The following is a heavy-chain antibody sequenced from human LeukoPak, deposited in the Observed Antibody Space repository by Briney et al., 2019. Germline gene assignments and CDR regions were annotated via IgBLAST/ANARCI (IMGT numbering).Heavy chain of an antibody. CDR1: GYTLTELS. Sequence: ASVKVSCKVSGYTLTELSMHWVRQAPGKGLEWMGGFDPEDGETIYAQKFRGRVTMTEDTSTDTAYMELSSLRSEDTAVYYCARDKNQDDAFDIWGQGTMVTVSS. J-gene: IGHJ3*02. CDR2: FDPEDGET. V-gene: IGHV1-24*01. CDR3: ARDKNQDDAFDI.